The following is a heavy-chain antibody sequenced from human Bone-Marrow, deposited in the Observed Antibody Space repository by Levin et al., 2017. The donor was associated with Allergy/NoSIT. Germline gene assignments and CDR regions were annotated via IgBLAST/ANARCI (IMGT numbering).Heavy chain of an antibody. CDR3: TTEGEGDVVVPAAMWVDY. V-gene: IGHV3-15*01. Sequence: ETLSLTCAASGFTFSNAWMSWVRQAPGKGLEWVGRIKSKTDGGTTDYAAPVKGRFTISRDDSKNTLYLQMNSLKTEDTAVYYCTTEGEGDVVVPAAMWVDYWGQGTLVTVSS. CDR2: IKSKTDGGTT. D-gene: IGHD2-2*01. J-gene: IGHJ4*02. CDR1: GFTFSNAW.